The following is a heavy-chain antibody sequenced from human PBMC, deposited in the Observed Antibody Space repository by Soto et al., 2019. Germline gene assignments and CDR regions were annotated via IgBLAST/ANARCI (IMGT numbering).Heavy chain of an antibody. CDR2: SGSSNSYI. CDR3: ARALRYVRDWYFDL. J-gene: IGHJ2*01. D-gene: IGHD5-12*01. V-gene: IGHV3-21*01. Sequence: EVQLVESGGGLVKPGGSLRLSCAASGFTFSSYSMNWVRQAPGKGLEWVSSSGSSNSYIYYADSVKGRITISRDNAKNALYLQMNSLRAEDTAVYYCARALRYVRDWYFDLWGRGTLVTVSS. CDR1: GFTFSSYS.